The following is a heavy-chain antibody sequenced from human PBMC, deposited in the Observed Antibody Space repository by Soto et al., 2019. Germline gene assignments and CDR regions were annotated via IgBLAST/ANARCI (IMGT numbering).Heavy chain of an antibody. CDR1: GFTFSSYG. D-gene: IGHD1-26*01. J-gene: IGHJ6*02. CDR3: ARQRGSHPYYYYGMDV. V-gene: IGHV3-33*01. Sequence: GGSLRLSCAASGFTFSSYGMHWVRQAPGKGLEWVAVIWYDGSNKYYADSVKGRFTISRDNSKNTLYLQMNSLRAEDTAVYYCARQRGSHPYYYYGMDVWGQGTTVTVSS. CDR2: IWYDGSNK.